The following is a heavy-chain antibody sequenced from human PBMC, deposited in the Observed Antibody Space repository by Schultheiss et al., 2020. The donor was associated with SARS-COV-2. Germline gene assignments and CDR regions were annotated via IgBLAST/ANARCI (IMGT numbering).Heavy chain of an antibody. Sequence: GGSLRLSCAASGFTFSSYGMHWVRQAPGKGLEWVAFISYDGSKKYYADSVKGRFTVSRDNSKNTLYLQMNSLETEDTAVYYCTTEEAAAGLFDYWGQGTLVTVSS. CDR3: TTEEAAAGLFDY. J-gene: IGHJ4*02. V-gene: IGHV3-30*03. D-gene: IGHD6-13*01. CDR1: GFTFSSYG. CDR2: ISYDGSKK.